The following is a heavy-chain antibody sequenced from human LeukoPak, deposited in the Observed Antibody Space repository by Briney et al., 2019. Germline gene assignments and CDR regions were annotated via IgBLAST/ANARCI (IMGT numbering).Heavy chain of an antibody. Sequence: GGSLRLSCAASGFTFSSYWMHWVRQAPGKGLVWVSRINSDGSGTSYADSVKGRFTISRDNAKNTLYLQMNSLRAEDTAVYYCAREWVYCSGGSCSGVGMDVWGQGTTVTVSS. CDR3: AREWVYCSGGSCSGVGMDV. J-gene: IGHJ6*02. V-gene: IGHV3-74*01. D-gene: IGHD2-15*01. CDR1: GFTFSSYW. CDR2: INSDGSGT.